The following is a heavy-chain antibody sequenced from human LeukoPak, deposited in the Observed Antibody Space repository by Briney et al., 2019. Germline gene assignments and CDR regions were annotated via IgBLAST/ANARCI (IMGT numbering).Heavy chain of an antibody. J-gene: IGHJ4*02. CDR2: IYYSGST. CDR3: ARAYNYGSGSYSAFPY. V-gene: IGHV4-59*01. D-gene: IGHD3-10*01. Sequence: SGTLSLICGVSGGSISSYFWSWIRQPPGKGLEWIGYIYYSGSTNYNYNPSLKSRVTLSVDTSKNHFSLKLSSVTAADAAVYYCARAYNYGSGSYSAFPYWGQGTLVTVSS. CDR1: GGSISSYF.